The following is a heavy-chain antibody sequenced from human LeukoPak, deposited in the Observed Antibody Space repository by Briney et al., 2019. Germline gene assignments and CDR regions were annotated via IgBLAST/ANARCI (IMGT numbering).Heavy chain of an antibody. J-gene: IGHJ4*02. CDR3: ARHGGGFGSGTYYNFDC. D-gene: IGHD3-10*01. V-gene: IGHV4-59*08. CDR2: IYYSGST. Sequence: SETLSLTCTVSGGSISSYFWSWIRQPPGKGLEWIGYIYYSGSTNYNPSLKSRVTISVDTSMHQFSLKLTSVTAADTAVYYCARHGGGFGSGTYYNFDCWGQGALVTVSS. CDR1: GGSISSYF.